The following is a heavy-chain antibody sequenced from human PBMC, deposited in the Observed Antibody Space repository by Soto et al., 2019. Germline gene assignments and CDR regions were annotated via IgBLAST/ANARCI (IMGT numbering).Heavy chain of an antibody. CDR2: IYHSGST. Sequence: PSETLSLTCAVFGGSISSGGYSCTWVRQPPGKGLEWIGYIYHSGSTYYNPSLKSRVTISVDRSKNQFSLKLSSVTAADTAVYYCARAMTTVTTFYYWGQGTLVTVCS. V-gene: IGHV4-30-2*01. J-gene: IGHJ4*02. CDR1: GGSISSGGYS. D-gene: IGHD4-17*01. CDR3: ARAMTTVTTFYY.